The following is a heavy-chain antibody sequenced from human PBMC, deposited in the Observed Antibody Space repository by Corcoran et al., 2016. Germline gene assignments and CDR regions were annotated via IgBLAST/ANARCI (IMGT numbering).Heavy chain of an antibody. CDR3: ARLPMVRGVMSGFDP. Sequence: QLQQWGAGLLKPSETLSLTCAVYGGSFSGYYWSWIRQPPGKGLEWIGEINHSGSTNYNPSLKSRVTISVDTSKNQFSLKLSSVTAADTAVYYCARLPMVRGVMSGFDPWGQGTLVTVSS. D-gene: IGHD3-10*01. CDR2: INHSGST. J-gene: IGHJ5*02. V-gene: IGHV4-34*01. CDR1: GGSFSGYY.